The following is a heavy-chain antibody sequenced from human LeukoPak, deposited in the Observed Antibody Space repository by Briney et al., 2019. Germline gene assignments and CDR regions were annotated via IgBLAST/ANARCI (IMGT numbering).Heavy chain of an antibody. CDR3: ARSGSWTLNFDS. J-gene: IGHJ4*02. CDR2: VYYSGST. D-gene: IGHD6-13*01. V-gene: IGHV4-59*01. Sequence: SETLSLTCTISGASNIGYYWSWIRQSPGQGLEWIGYVYYSGSTNYNPSLESRVAISIDTSKNQFSLNLTSVSAADTAVYYCARSGSWTLNFDSWGQGTLVTVSS. CDR1: GASNIGYY.